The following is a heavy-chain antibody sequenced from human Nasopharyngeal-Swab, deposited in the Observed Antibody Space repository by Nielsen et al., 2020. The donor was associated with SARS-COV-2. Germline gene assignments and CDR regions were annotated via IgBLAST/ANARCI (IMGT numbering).Heavy chain of an antibody. J-gene: IGHJ4*02. CDR3: ARTTYSYGRFDY. D-gene: IGHD5-18*01. Sequence: GESLKISCAASGFTFSNYEMNWVRQAPGKGLEWLSHISGTAGTISYADSVKGRFTISTDNAKNSLYLQMNSLRAEDTALYYCARTTYSYGRFDYWGQGTLVTVSS. CDR1: GFTFSNYE. V-gene: IGHV3-48*03. CDR2: ISGTAGTI.